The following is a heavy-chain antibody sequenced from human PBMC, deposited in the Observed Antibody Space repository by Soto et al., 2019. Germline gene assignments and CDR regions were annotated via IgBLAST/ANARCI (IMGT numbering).Heavy chain of an antibody. CDR2: INPNSGGT. D-gene: IGHD3-22*01. V-gene: IGHV1-2*04. CDR1: GYTCTSYA. CDR3: ARGAGYYYDSSGPTYDY. J-gene: IGHJ4*02. Sequence: ASVKVSCKASGYTCTSYAMHWVRQAPGQGLEWMGWINPNSGGTNYAQKFQGWVTMTRDTSISTAYMELSRLRSDDTAVYYCARGAGYYYDSSGPTYDYWGQGTLVTVSS.